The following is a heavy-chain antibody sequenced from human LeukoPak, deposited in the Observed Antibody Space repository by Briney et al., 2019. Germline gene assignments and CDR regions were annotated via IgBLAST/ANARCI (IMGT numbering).Heavy chain of an antibody. J-gene: IGHJ4*02. CDR2: IRYDGSNK. V-gene: IGHV3-30*02. Sequence: GGSLRLSCAASGFTFSSYGMHWVRQAPGKGLEWVAFIRYDGSNKYYADSVKGRFTISRDNSKNTLYLQMNSLRAEDTAVYYCAKEDLSSSWQTDFDYWGQGTLVTVSS. CDR3: AKEDLSSSWQTDFDY. D-gene: IGHD6-13*01. CDR1: GFTFSSYG.